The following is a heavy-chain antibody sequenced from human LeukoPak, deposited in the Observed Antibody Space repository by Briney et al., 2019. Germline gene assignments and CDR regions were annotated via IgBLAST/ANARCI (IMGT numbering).Heavy chain of an antibody. CDR1: GYTFTGYY. D-gene: IGHD3-16*01. V-gene: IGHV1-2*02. CDR3: ARSNMITRSAYFDY. Sequence: ASVKVSCKASGYTFTGYYMHWVRQAPGQRLEWMGWINPNSGGTNYAQKFQGRVTMTRDTSISTAYMELSRLRSDDTAVYYCARSNMITRSAYFDYWGQGTLVTVSS. J-gene: IGHJ4*02. CDR2: INPNSGGT.